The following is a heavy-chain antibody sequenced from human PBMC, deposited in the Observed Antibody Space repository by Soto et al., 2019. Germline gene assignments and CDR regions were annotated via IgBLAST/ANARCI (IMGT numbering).Heavy chain of an antibody. Sequence: EVQLVESGGGLVKPGGSLRLSCAASGFTFSSYSMNWVRQAPGKGLEWVSSISSSSSYIYYADSVKGRFTISRDNAKNSLYLQMNILRAEYTAVYYCARDSSGWYWGFYGMDVWGQGTTVTVSS. CDR2: ISSSSSYI. J-gene: IGHJ6*02. CDR3: ARDSSGWYWGFYGMDV. D-gene: IGHD6-19*01. CDR1: GFTFSSYS. V-gene: IGHV3-21*01.